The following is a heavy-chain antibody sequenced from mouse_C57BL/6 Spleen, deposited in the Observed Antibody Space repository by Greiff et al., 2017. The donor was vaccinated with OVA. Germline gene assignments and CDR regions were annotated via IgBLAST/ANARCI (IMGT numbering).Heavy chain of an antibody. V-gene: IGHV3-6*01. Sequence: EVKVEESGPGLVKPSQSLSLTCSVTGYSITSGYYWNWIRQFPGNKLEWMGYISYDGSNNYNPSLKNRISITRDTSKNQFFLKLNSVTTEDTATYYCARSLTGTYAMDYWGQGTSVTVSS. CDR3: ARSLTGTYAMDY. CDR1: GYSITSGYY. CDR2: ISYDGSN. D-gene: IGHD4-1*01. J-gene: IGHJ4*01.